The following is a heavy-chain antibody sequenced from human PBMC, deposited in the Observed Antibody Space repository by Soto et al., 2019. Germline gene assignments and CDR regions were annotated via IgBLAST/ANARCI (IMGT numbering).Heavy chain of an antibody. CDR2: IWYDGSNK. CDR1: GFTFSSYG. V-gene: IGHV3-33*01. CDR3: ARGEYYDFWSGWVYHYGMDV. D-gene: IGHD3-3*01. J-gene: IGHJ6*02. Sequence: GGSLRLSCAASGFTFSSYGMHWVRQAPGKGLEWVAVIWYDGSNKYYADSVKGRFTISRDNSKNTLYLQMNSLRAEDTAVYYCARGEYYDFWSGWVYHYGMDVWGQGTTVSVSS.